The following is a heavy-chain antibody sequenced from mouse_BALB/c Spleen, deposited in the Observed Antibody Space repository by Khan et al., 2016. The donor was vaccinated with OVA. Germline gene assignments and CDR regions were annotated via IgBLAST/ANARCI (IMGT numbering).Heavy chain of an antibody. CDR1: GYSITSDYA. D-gene: IGHD3-3*01. V-gene: IGHV3-2*02. Sequence: EVQLKESGPGLVKPSQSLSLTCTVTGYSITSDYAWNWIRQFPENKLEWMGYINYSGSTSYTPSLKSRISITRDTSKNLFFLQLNSVTTEDTSTYYCARGRAYWGQGTLVTVSA. J-gene: IGHJ3*01. CDR2: INYSGST. CDR3: ARGRAY.